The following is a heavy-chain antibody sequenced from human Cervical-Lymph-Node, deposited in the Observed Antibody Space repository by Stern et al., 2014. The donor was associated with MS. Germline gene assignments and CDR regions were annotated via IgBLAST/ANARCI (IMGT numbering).Heavy chain of an antibody. CDR2: IVPVFDSS. CDR3: ASLGGHNYGYFEY. D-gene: IGHD5-18*01. Sequence: QVQLGQSGAEVKKPGSSVKVSCKASGGTFSTYAINWVRQAPGQGLEWMGGIVPVFDSSNYAPKFQGRVAITADRSTNIIYMELNNLNSEDTALYYCASLGGHNYGYFEYWGRGTLVTVSS. J-gene: IGHJ4*02. CDR1: GGTFSTYA. V-gene: IGHV1-69*06.